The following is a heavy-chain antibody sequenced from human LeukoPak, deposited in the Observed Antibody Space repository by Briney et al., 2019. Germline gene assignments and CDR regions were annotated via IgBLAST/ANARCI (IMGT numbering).Heavy chain of an antibody. Sequence: GGSLRLSCAASGFTFSSYAMGWVRQAPGKGLEWVSAISGSGGSTYYADSVKGRFTISRDNSKNTLCLQMNSLRAEDTAVYYCAKALTKATDYMDVWGKGTTVTVSS. D-gene: IGHD2-2*01. CDR1: GFTFSSYA. CDR3: AKALTKATDYMDV. V-gene: IGHV3-23*01. J-gene: IGHJ6*03. CDR2: ISGSGGST.